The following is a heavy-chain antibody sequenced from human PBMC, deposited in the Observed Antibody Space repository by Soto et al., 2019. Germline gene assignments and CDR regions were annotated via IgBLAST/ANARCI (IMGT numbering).Heavy chain of an antibody. V-gene: IGHV3-23*01. CDR3: ARDGEGY. CDR1: GFSFTNYA. Sequence: EVQLLEAGGGLAQPGGSLRLSCAGSGFSFTNYAMMWVRQAPGKGLESVSGIYGNGAGISYADSVKGRFTIYRDNAKNTQYLQMNSLRAEDTAVYYCARDGEGYWGQGTLVTVSS. J-gene: IGHJ4*02. CDR2: IYGNGAGI. D-gene: IGHD2-21*01.